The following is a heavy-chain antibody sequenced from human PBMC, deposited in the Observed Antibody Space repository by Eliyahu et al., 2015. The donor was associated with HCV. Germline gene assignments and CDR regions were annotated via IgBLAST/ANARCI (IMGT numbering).Heavy chain of an antibody. V-gene: IGHV1-18*01. D-gene: IGHD6-19*01. CDR2: ISAYNGNT. Sequence: VQLVQSGAEVKKPGASVKVSCKASGYTFTSYGISWVRQAPGQGLEWMGWISAYNGNTNYAQKLQGRVTMTTDTSTSTAYMELRSLRSDDTAVYYCARDNLRWGSGWPLGGMDVWGQGTTVTVSS. J-gene: IGHJ6*02. CDR3: ARDNLRWGSGWPLGGMDV. CDR1: GYTFTSYG.